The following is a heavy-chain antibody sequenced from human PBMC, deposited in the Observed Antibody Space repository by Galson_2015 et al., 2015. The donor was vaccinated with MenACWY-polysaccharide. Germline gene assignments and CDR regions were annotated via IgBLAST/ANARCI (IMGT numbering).Heavy chain of an antibody. CDR1: GDSITSAGYY. D-gene: IGHD3-3*01. V-gene: IGHV4-31*03. CDR2: ILNNGRP. CDR3: AGIPSTMSSFGWFDP. Sequence: TLSLTCSVSGDSITSAGYYWTWIRQHPETGLEWIGYILNNGRPKSNPSLRSRVTFSSDASTNQFSLQLTSVTAADTATYYWAGIPSTMSSFGWFDPWGQGILVTVSS. J-gene: IGHJ5*02.